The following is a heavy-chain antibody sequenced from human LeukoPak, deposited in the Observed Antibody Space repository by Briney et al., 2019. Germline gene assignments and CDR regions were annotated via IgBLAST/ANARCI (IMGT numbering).Heavy chain of an antibody. CDR3: ARDSSGYSLFDY. CDR1: GGSISSYY. Sequence: PSETLSITCTVSGGSISSYYWSWIRQPAGKGLEWIGRIYTSVSTSYNPSLKSRVTMSVDTSKNQFSLKLSSVTAADTAVYYCARDSSGYSLFDYWGQGTLVTVSS. J-gene: IGHJ4*02. D-gene: IGHD3-22*01. V-gene: IGHV4-4*07. CDR2: IYTSVST.